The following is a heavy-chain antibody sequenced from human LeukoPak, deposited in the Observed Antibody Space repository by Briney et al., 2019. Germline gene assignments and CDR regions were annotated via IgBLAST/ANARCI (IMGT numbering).Heavy chain of an antibody. CDR1: GFTFRTSG. D-gene: IGHD6-19*01. J-gene: IGHJ4*02. CDR3: AREGGRTVAGTFDN. CDR2: IQYHGRDK. V-gene: IGHV3-30*02. Sequence: GGSLRLSCAASGFTFRTSGVHWVRQAPGKGLEWVAFIQYHGRDKYYADSVKGRFTISRDNSKNTLYMEVNSLRAEDTAVYYCAREGGRTVAGTFDNWGQGTLVTVSS.